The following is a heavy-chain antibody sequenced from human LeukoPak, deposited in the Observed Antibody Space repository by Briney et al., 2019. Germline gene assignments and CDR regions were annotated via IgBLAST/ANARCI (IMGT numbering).Heavy chain of an antibody. CDR2: ISSSGSTI. D-gene: IGHD3-22*01. J-gene: IGHJ5*02. Sequence: GGSLRLSCAASGFTFSDYYMSWIRQAPGKGLEWVSYISSSGSTIYYADSVKGRFTISRDNARNSLYLQMNSLRAEDTAVYYCAKDLYYYDSSGFWFDPWGQGTLVTVSS. V-gene: IGHV3-11*01. CDR1: GFTFSDYY. CDR3: AKDLYYYDSSGFWFDP.